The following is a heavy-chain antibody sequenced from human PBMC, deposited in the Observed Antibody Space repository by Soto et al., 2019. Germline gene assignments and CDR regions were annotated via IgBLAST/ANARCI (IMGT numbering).Heavy chain of an antibody. D-gene: IGHD3-10*01. Sequence: EVQLEESGGDLVQPGGSLRLSCAASGFTLSAYWMTWVRQAPGKGLEWVANINRDGSKKSYLDSVRGRFTISRDNVGNSLYLQMDSLRAYDTALYYCARDVSPGSISLYLDAFDIWGQGTMVTVSS. CDR2: INRDGSKK. J-gene: IGHJ3*02. CDR3: ARDVSPGSISLYLDAFDI. CDR1: GFTLSAYW. V-gene: IGHV3-7*05.